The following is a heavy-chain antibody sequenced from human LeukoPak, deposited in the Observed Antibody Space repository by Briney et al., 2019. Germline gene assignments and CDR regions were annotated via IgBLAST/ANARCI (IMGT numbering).Heavy chain of an antibody. V-gene: IGHV3-7*03. CDR3: ARECMITFGGVTFGPYYFDY. CDR2: IKTDGSEK. Sequence: PGGSLRLSCAASGFTFSTYWMSWVRQAPGKGPEWVANIKTDGSEKFYVDSMKGRFTISRDNAKNSLYLQMNSLRAEDTALYYCARECMITFGGVTFGPYYFDYWGQGTLVTVSS. CDR1: GFTFSTYW. D-gene: IGHD3-16*01. J-gene: IGHJ4*02.